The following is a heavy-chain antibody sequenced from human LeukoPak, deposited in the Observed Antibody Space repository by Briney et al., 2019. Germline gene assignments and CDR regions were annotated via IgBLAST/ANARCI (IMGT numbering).Heavy chain of an antibody. CDR2: IGSDGRTT. CDR3: ARERAQYSSDAALKDAFDI. V-gene: IGHV3-64*01. CDR1: GFTFSNYA. D-gene: IGHD2-15*01. J-gene: IGHJ3*02. Sequence: GGSLRLSCAASGFTFSNYALHWIRQAPGKGLEYVSAIGSDGRTTNYANSVKGRSTISRDNSKKTLYLQMGSLRAEDMAVYFCARERAQYSSDAALKDAFDIWGQGTMVTVSS.